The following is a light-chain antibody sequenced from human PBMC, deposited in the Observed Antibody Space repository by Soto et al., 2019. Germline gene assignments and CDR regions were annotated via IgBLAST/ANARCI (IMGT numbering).Light chain of an antibody. Sequence: EIELTQSPATLSLPPGERASLYCGASQRVSGGFLAWYQQKPGLAPRLILYDTSFRATGIPDRFSGSGSGTDFTLTISRLDPEDFAIYYCQQYGSSPSFGQGTKVDIK. CDR3: QQYGSSPS. CDR1: QRVSGGF. CDR2: DTS. J-gene: IGKJ1*01. V-gene: IGKV3D-20*01.